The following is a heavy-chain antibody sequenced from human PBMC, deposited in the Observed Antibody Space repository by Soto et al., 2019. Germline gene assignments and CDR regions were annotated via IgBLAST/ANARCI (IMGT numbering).Heavy chain of an antibody. D-gene: IGHD6-13*01. J-gene: IGHJ6*02. CDR1: GFNSSNYA. CDR2: ISGSGVST. CDR3: AKFGATSSWYIYGMDV. V-gene: IGHV3-23*01. Sequence: GGSLRLSCAASGFNSSNYAMSWVRQAPGKGLEWVSTISGSGVSTYYADSVKGRFTISRDNSKNTLYLQMNSLRDEDTAVYHCAKFGATSSWYIYGMDVWGQGTTVTVSS.